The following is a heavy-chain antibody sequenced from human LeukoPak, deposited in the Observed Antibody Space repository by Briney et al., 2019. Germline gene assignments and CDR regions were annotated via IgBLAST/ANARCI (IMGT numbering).Heavy chain of an antibody. D-gene: IGHD5-12*01. V-gene: IGHV3-23*01. CDR1: GFTFSSYA. CDR2: ISGSGGST. J-gene: IGHJ3*02. Sequence: GGSLRLSCAASGFTFSSYAMSWVRQAPGKGLEWVSAISGSGGSTYYADSVKGRFTTPRDNSKNTLYLQMNSLRAEDTAVYYCAKDRGLLSAPIWGQGTMVTVSS. CDR3: AKDRGLLSAPI.